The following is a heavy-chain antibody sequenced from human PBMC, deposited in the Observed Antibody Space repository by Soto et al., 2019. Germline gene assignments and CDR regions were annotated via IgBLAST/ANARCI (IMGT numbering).Heavy chain of an antibody. Sequence: GESLKISCKGSGYSFTSYWIGWVRQMPGKGLEWMGIIYPGDSDTRYSPSFQGQVTISADKSISTAYLQWSSLKAPETAMYSSARPATSQTPPDYWGQGTLVTVSS. D-gene: IGHD1-26*01. CDR1: GYSFTSYW. CDR3: ARPATSQTPPDY. J-gene: IGHJ4*02. CDR2: IYPGDSDT. V-gene: IGHV5-51*01.